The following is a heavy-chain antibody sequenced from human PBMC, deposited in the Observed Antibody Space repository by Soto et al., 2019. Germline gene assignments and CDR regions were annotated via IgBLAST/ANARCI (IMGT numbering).Heavy chain of an antibody. D-gene: IGHD2-8*01. J-gene: IGHJ4*02. Sequence: EVQLLESGGGLVQPGGSLRLSCAASGFTFSSYAMSWVRQAPGKGLEWVSAISGSGGSTYYADSVKGRFTISRDNSKNTLYLQMSSLRAEDTAVYYCAKDRAPYCTNGVCYLFDYWGQGTLVTVSS. V-gene: IGHV3-23*01. CDR1: GFTFSSYA. CDR3: AKDRAPYCTNGVCYLFDY. CDR2: ISGSGGST.